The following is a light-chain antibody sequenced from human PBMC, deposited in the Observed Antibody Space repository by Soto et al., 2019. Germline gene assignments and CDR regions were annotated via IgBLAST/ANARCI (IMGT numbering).Light chain of an antibody. CDR3: QQRSNWPPKT. Sequence: EIVLTQSPATLSLSPGERATLSCRASQSTVRYVAWYQHKPGQAPRLLIYDTSNRAAGISDRFSGSGSGTDFTLTISSLEPEDFAVYYCQQRSNWPPKTFGQGTRLEIK. CDR2: DTS. CDR1: QSTVRY. V-gene: IGKV3-11*01. J-gene: IGKJ5*01.